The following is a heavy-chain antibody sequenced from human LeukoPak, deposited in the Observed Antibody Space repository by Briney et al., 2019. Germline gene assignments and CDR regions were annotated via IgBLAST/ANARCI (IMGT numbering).Heavy chain of an antibody. CDR1: GFTFDDYA. D-gene: IGHD3-22*01. CDR3: AKEENYYDSSGEPYFQH. J-gene: IGHJ1*01. Sequence: GGSLKLSCAASGFTFDDYAMHWVRQAPGKGLEWVSLISGDGGSTYYADSVKGRFTISRDNSKNSLYLQMNSLRTEDTALYYCAKEENYYDSSGEPYFQHWGQGTLVTVSS. V-gene: IGHV3-43*02. CDR2: ISGDGGST.